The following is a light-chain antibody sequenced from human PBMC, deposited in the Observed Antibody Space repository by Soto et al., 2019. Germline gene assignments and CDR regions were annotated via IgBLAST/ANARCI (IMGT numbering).Light chain of an antibody. CDR2: GAS. Sequence: DIQMTQSPSSLSASVGDRVTVTCRASQTISNYLNWYQQNPGKAPKVLIYGASSLQSGVPSRYSGSGSGTDFTLTINSLQPEDFATYYCQQTYSSPRTFGQGTKVEIK. J-gene: IGKJ1*01. CDR1: QTISNY. V-gene: IGKV1-39*01. CDR3: QQTYSSPRT.